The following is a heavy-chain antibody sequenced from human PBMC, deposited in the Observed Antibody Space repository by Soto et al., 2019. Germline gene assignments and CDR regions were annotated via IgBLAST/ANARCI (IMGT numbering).Heavy chain of an antibody. Sequence: VASVKVSFKASGYSFTSYGISWVRQAPGQGLEWMGWISAYNGNTNYAQKLQGRVTMTTDTSTSTAYMELRSLRSDDTAVYYCARQYYDFWSGYYGSFDYWGQGTLVTVSS. J-gene: IGHJ4*02. CDR3: ARQYYDFWSGYYGSFDY. CDR1: GYSFTSYG. D-gene: IGHD3-3*01. CDR2: ISAYNGNT. V-gene: IGHV1-18*01.